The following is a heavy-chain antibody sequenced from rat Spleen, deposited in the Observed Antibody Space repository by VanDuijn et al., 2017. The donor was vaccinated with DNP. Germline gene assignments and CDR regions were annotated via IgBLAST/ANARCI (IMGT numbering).Heavy chain of an antibody. J-gene: IGHJ1*01. CDR2: ISNSGGST. D-gene: IGHD5-1*01. CDR1: GFTFSYYW. Sequence: EVQLVESGGDLVQPGGSLKLSCVASGFTFSYYWMAWVRQVPGKGLEWIASISNSGGSTYYPDSVKGRFTISRDNAKNTLYLQMNSLRSEETATYYCARGSGTYYWYFDFWGPGTMVTVSS. CDR3: ARGSGTYYWYFDF. V-gene: IGHV5-31*01.